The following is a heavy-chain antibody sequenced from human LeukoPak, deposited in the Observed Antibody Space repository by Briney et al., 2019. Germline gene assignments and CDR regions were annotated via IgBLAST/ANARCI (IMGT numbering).Heavy chain of an antibody. J-gene: IGHJ2*01. Sequence: GSVKVSCKVSGYTLTELSMHWVRQAPGKGLEWMGGFDPEDGETIYAQKFQGRVTMTEDTSTDTAYMELSSPRSEDTAVYYCATPALGPKQLRGTSQIFDLWGRGTLVTVSS. D-gene: IGHD5-18*01. V-gene: IGHV1-24*01. CDR3: ATPALGPKQLRGTSQIFDL. CDR2: FDPEDGET. CDR1: GYTLTELS.